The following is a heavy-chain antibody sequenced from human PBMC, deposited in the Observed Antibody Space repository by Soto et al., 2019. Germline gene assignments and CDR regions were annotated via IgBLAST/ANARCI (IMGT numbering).Heavy chain of an antibody. Sequence: GGSLRLSCAASGYTFSDHYMDCVRQAPGKGLEWVGRIRNKANSYSIQYGASVKGRFIVSRDDSQNSLYLQMNNLKTEDTAIYYCVRFLFSGPPAGKVYDFWGQGTLVTVSS. CDR1: GYTFSDHY. V-gene: IGHV3-72*01. J-gene: IGHJ3*01. CDR2: IRNKANSYSI. CDR3: VRFLFSGPPAGKVYDF. D-gene: IGHD3-10*01.